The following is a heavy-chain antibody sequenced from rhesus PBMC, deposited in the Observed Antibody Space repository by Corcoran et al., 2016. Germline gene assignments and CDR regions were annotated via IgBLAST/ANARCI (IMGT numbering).Heavy chain of an antibody. J-gene: IGHJ4*01. CDR1: GLSISISGMG. V-gene: IGHV2-174*01. CDR3: ARRRWDSGYKE. Sequence: QVTLKESGPELVKPNQNITLTCTFPGLSISISGMGAGWMRQPPGKALDWLALIYWDDDKYSSTSLKSRLTISKDTSNNHVVLTMTNMDPVDTATYYCARRRWDSGYKEWGQGVLVTVSS. CDR2: IYWDDDK. D-gene: IGHD3-28*01.